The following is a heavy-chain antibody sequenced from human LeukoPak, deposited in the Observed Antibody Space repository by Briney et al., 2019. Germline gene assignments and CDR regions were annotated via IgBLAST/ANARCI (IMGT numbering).Heavy chain of an antibody. CDR2: IYSSGSA. Sequence: SETLSLTCTVSGGSINSNNYYWGWIRQPPGKGLEWIGSIYSSGSAYYNPSLKSRVTKSVDTSKNQFSLRLSSVTAADTAVYYCQSRYLEWLLEYWGQGTLVTVSS. J-gene: IGHJ4*02. D-gene: IGHD3-3*01. CDR3: QSRYLEWLLEY. V-gene: IGHV4-39*01. CDR1: GGSINSNNYY.